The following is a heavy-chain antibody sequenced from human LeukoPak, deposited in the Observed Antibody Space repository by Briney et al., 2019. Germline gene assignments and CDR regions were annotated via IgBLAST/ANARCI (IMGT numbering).Heavy chain of an antibody. CDR1: GFTLSTYT. D-gene: IGHD6-13*01. J-gene: IGHJ5*02. CDR2: ISAGGGST. CDR3: AKSPRSAADNWFDP. Sequence: GGSLRLSCAASGFTLSTYTMNWVRQAPGKGLEWVSGISAGGGSTYYADSVKGRFTISRDNSKNTLYLQMNSLTVEDTAVYYCAKSPRSAADNWFDPWGQGTLVTVSS. V-gene: IGHV3-23*01.